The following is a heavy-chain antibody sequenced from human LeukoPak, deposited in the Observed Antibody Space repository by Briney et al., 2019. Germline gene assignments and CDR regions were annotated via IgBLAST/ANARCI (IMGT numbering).Heavy chain of an antibody. D-gene: IGHD2-2*01. CDR2: ISWNGGSA. J-gene: IGHJ4*02. CDR3: AKDLEVPAARTDY. Sequence: GGSLRLSCVASGFIFNDYEMNWVRQAPGKGLEWVSGISWNGGSAGYADSVKGRFTISRDNSKNTLYLQMNSLRAEDTAVYYCAKDLEVPAARTDYWGQGTLVTVSS. CDR1: GFIFNDYE. V-gene: IGHV3-20*04.